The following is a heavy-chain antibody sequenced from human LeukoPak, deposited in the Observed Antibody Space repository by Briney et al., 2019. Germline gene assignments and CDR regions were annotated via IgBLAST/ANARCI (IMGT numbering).Heavy chain of an antibody. V-gene: IGHV4-39*07. D-gene: IGHD1-20*01. Sequence: SETLSLTCTVSGGSISSYYWGWIRQPPGKGLEWIGSIYYSGSTYYNPSLKSRVTISVDTSKNQFSLKLSSVTAADTAVYYCARELNWNGGSDPWGQGTLVTVSS. J-gene: IGHJ5*02. CDR2: IYYSGST. CDR3: ARELNWNGGSDP. CDR1: GGSISSYY.